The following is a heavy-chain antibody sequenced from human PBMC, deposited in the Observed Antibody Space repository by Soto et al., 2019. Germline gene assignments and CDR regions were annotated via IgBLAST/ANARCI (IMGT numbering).Heavy chain of an antibody. V-gene: IGHV4-34*01. J-gene: IGHJ4*02. Sequence: QVQLQQWGAGLLKPSETLSLTCAVYGGSFSGYYWTWIRQPPGTGLEWIGEINHSGRTNYTPSLKSRVTISVDTSKNQFSLKLTSVTAAVTAVYYCARDKITGLFDYWGQGTLVTVSS. CDR3: ARDKITGLFDY. D-gene: IGHD2-8*02. CDR2: INHSGRT. CDR1: GGSFSGYY.